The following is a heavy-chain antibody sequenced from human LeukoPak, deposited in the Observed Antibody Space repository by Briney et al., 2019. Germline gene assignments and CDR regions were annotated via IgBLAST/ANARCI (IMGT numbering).Heavy chain of an antibody. CDR2: VHNVGST. V-gene: IGHV4-39*01. Sequence: SETLSLTCTVSGVSTTNGIYYWAWIRHPPGKGLEWIGSVHNVGSTYYNLSLRSRVTMSIDTSKNQFSLRLNSVTAADTAVYYCARHAEYNSGWHFYLDHWGQGILVTVSS. D-gene: IGHD6-19*01. J-gene: IGHJ4*02. CDR3: ARHAEYNSGWHFYLDH. CDR1: GVSTTNGIYY.